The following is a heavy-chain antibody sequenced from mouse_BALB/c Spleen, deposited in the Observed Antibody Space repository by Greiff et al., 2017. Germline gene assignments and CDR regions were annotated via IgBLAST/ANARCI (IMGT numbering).Heavy chain of an antibody. CDR1: GFSLTSYG. D-gene: IGHD2-4*01. CDR2: IWAGGST. V-gene: IGHV2-9*02. J-gene: IGHJ4*01. CDR3: AREDYDVDYYAMDY. Sequence: VQLVESGPGLVAPSQSLSITCTVSGFSLTSYGVHWVRQPPGKGLEWLGVIWAGGSTNYKSALMSRLSISKDNSKSQVFLKMNSLQTDDTAMYYCAREDYDVDYYAMDYWGQGTSVTVSS.